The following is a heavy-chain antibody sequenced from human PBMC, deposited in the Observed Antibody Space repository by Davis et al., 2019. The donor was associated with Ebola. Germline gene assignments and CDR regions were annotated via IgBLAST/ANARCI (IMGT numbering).Heavy chain of an antibody. CDR1: GYTFTNYG. J-gene: IGHJ4*02. CDR2: FNPHNGNT. Sequence: ASVKVSCTASGYTFTNYGITWVRQAPGQGLEWMGWFNPHNGNTNYAQNVQGRVIMTSDTATTTAYMEVGSLRSDDTAVYYCARAQFPTTSDHWGQGTLVTVSS. V-gene: IGHV1-18*04. CDR3: ARAQFPTTSDH. D-gene: IGHD1-1*01.